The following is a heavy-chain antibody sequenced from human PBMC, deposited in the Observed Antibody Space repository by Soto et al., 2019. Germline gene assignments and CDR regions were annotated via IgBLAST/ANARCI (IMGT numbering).Heavy chain of an antibody. CDR2: IKSKTDGGTT. CDR3: TTSSPRSTTPFDP. V-gene: IGHV3-15*01. Sequence: GGSLRLSCAASGFTFSSAWMSWVRQAPGKGLEWVGRIKSKTDGGTTDYAAPVKGRFTISRDDSKNTLYLQMNSLKTEDTAVYYCTTSSPRSTTPFDPWGQGTLVTVSS. CDR1: GFTFSSAW. J-gene: IGHJ5*02. D-gene: IGHD6-6*01.